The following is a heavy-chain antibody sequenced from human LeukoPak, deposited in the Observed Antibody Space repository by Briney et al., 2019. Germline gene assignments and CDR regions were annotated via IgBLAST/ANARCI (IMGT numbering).Heavy chain of an antibody. V-gene: IGHV1-8*01. J-gene: IGHJ6*03. CDR1: GYTFTSYD. Sequence: ASVKVSCKASGYTFTSYDINWVRQATGQGLEWMGWMNPNSGNTGYAQKFQGRVTMTRNTSISTAYMELSSLRSEDTAVYYCARGRVRSSGWYGKYYYYYYMDVWGKGTTVTISS. D-gene: IGHD6-19*01. CDR3: ARGRVRSSGWYGKYYYYYYMDV. CDR2: MNPNSGNT.